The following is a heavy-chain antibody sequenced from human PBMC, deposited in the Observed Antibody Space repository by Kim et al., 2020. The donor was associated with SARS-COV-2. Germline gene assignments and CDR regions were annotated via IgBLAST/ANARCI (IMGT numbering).Heavy chain of an antibody. D-gene: IGHD6-13*01. CDR2: TYYRSKWYT. CDR3: ARSSSWAYDY. CDR1: GDSVSSNSVG. J-gene: IGHJ4*02. Sequence: SQTLSLTCAISGDSVSSNSVGWHWIRQSPSRGLEWLGRTYYRSKWYTDIAESVKSRIFINPDTSKNQFSLQMNSVTAEDTAVYYCARSSSWAYDYWGKGTRVTVS. V-gene: IGHV6-1*01.